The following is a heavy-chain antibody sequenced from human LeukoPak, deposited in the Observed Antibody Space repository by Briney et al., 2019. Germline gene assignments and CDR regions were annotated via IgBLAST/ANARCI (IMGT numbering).Heavy chain of an antibody. CDR2: INQSGSI. V-gene: IGHV4-34*01. CDR1: GGSFSGYY. D-gene: IGHD3-22*01. CDR3: ARGANYYDSSGYSATFDY. Sequence: SETLSLTCAVYGGSFSGYYWSWIRQPPGKGLEWIGEINQSGSIKYNLSLKSRVTISVDTSKNQFSLKLSSVTAADTAVYYCARGANYYDSSGYSATFDYWGQGTLVTVSS. J-gene: IGHJ4*02.